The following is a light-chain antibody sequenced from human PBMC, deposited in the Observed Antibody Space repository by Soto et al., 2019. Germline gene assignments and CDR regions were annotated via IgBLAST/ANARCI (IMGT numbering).Light chain of an antibody. J-gene: IGKJ3*01. CDR1: QSVTSSY. CDR2: GAS. Sequence: EIVLTQSPGTLSLSPGERLTLSCRARQSVTSSYLAWYQHKPGQAPRLLIYGASTKATGTPDRFSGSGSGTDFTLTISRLEPEDFAVYYCQQYGSSPFTFGPGTKVDIK. CDR3: QQYGSSPFT. V-gene: IGKV3-20*01.